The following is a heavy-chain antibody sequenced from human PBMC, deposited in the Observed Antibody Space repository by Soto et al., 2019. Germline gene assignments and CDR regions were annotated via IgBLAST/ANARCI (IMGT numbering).Heavy chain of an antibody. J-gene: IGHJ4*02. CDR1: GFTFSRHA. V-gene: IGHV3-30-3*01. CDR2: ISYDGSDK. Sequence: QVQLVESGGGVVQPGRSLRLSCAASGFTFSRHAMHWVRQAPGKGLEWVAVISYDGSDKYYADSVKGRFTISRDNSKNTLDLQMNSLRADDTAVFYCARNERGYSYGSMDYWGQGTLVTVSS. D-gene: IGHD5-18*01. CDR3: ARNERGYSYGSMDY.